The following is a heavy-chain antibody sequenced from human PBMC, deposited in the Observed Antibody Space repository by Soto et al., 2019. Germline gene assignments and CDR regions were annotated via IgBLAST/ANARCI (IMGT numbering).Heavy chain of an antibody. CDR1: GYTFTSYA. CDR2: INAGNGNT. D-gene: IGHD3-16*02. CDR3: ARGRQAHDYVWGSYRQEVFDY. V-gene: IGHV1-3*01. J-gene: IGHJ4*02. Sequence: ASVKVSCKASGYTFTSYAMHWVRQAPGQRLEWMGWINAGNGNTKYSQKFQGRVTITRDTSATTAYMELSGLRSEDTAVYYCARGRQAHDYVWGSYRQEVFDYWGQGTLVTVSS.